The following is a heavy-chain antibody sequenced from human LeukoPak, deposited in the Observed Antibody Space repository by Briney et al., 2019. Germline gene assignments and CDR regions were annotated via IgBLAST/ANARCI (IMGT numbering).Heavy chain of an antibody. CDR1: GGSFSGYY. CDR2: INHSGST. V-gene: IGHV4-34*01. D-gene: IGHD3-3*01. Sequence: PSETLSLTCAVYGGSFSGYYWSWIRQPPGKGLEWIGEINHSGSTNYNPPLKSRVTISVDTSKNQFSLKLSSVTAADTAVYYCARGQRILPLFYYDFWSGFHDYWGQGTLVTVSS. J-gene: IGHJ4*02. CDR3: ARGQRILPLFYYDFWSGFHDY.